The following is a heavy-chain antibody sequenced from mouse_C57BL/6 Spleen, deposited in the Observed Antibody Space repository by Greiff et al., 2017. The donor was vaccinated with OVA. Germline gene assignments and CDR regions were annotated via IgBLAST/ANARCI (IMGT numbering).Heavy chain of an antibody. V-gene: IGHV1-53*01. CDR1: GYTFTSYW. D-gene: IGHD2-5*01. CDR2: INPSNGGT. CDR3: AREGYSNYWFAY. J-gene: IGHJ3*01. Sequence: QVQLQQPGTELVKPGASVKLSCKASGYTFTSYWMHWVKQRPGQGLEWIGNINPSNGGTNYNEKFKSKATLTVDKSSSTAYMQLSSLTSEDSAFYYCAREGYSNYWFAYWGQGTLVTVSA.